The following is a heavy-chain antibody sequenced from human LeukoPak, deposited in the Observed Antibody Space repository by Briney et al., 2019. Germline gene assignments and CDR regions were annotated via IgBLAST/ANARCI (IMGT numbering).Heavy chain of an antibody. V-gene: IGHV4-61*02. CDR3: ARDQKRDPRTYYDILTGQLTPNDAFDI. CDR1: GGSISSGSYY. D-gene: IGHD3-9*01. J-gene: IGHJ3*02. Sequence: SETLFLTCTVSGGSISSGSYYWSWIRQPAGKGLEWIGRIYTSGSTNYNPSLKSRVTMSVDTSKNQFSLKLSSVTAADTAVYYCARDQKRDPRTYYDILTGQLTPNDAFDIWGQGTMVTVSS. CDR2: IYTSGST.